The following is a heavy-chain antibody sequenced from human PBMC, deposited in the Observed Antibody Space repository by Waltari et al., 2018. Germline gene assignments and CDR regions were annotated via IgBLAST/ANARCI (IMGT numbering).Heavy chain of an antibody. V-gene: IGHV5-51*01. D-gene: IGHD6-19*01. CDR3: ARRSERGNWIQAWLGDFDV. CDR2: SNPGASDR. Sequence: EVHLVQSGAEVKKAGESLKISCQASGYMFNNFWIGWVRQRAGNGLEWMGISNPGASDRRYSPSVEGQVVISADKSISTAYLQWTSLKASDSAIYYCARRSERGNWIQAWLGDFDVWGQGTMVTVSS. CDR1: GYMFNNFW. J-gene: IGHJ3*01.